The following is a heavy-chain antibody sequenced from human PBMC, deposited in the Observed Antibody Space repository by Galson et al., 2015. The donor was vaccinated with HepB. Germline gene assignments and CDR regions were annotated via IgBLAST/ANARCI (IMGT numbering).Heavy chain of an antibody. CDR1: GGSISSSSYF. CDR3: ARGAGFSGNDFDY. Sequence: SETLSLTCTVSGGSISSSSYFWGWIRQPPGKGLECIGSVYYSGSTYYNPSLKSRVTVSVDTSKNQFSLNLNSVTAADTAVYYCARGAGFSGNDFDYWGQGTLVTVSS. V-gene: IGHV4-39*07. J-gene: IGHJ4*02. D-gene: IGHD5-12*01. CDR2: VYYSGST.